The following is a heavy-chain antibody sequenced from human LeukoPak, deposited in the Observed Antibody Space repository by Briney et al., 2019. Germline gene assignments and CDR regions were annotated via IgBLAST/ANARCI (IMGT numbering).Heavy chain of an antibody. V-gene: IGHV3-21*01. D-gene: IGHD6-19*01. J-gene: IGHJ3*02. CDR2: ISSSSSYI. Sequence: GGSLRLSCAASGFTFSSYSMNWVRQAQGKGLEWVSSISSSSSYIYYADSVKGRFTISRDNAKNSLYLQMNSLRAEDTAVYYCARASGYTSGWYDDAFAICGQGTMVTVYS. CDR1: GFTFSSYS. CDR3: ARASGYTSGWYDDAFAI.